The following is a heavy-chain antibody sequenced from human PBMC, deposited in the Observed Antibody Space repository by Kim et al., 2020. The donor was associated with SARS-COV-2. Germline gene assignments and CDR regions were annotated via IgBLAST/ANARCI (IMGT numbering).Heavy chain of an antibody. J-gene: IGHJ4*02. CDR3: AKDGRVQGVINY. CDR2: ISGSGGST. D-gene: IGHD3-10*01. CDR1: GFTFSSYD. Sequence: GGSLRLSCAASGFTFSSYDMSWVRQAPGKGLEWVSAISGSGGSTYYADSVKGRFTISRDNSKNTLYLQMNSLRAEDTAVYYCAKDGRVQGVINYWGQGTLVTVSS. V-gene: IGHV3-23*01.